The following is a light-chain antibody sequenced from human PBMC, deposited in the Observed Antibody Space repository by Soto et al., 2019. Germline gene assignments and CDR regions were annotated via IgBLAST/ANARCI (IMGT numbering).Light chain of an antibody. CDR1: QSISSY. V-gene: IGKV1-39*01. J-gene: IGKJ4*01. CDR3: QQSYSTLGLT. CDR2: AAS. Sequence: DFQMTQSPSSLSASVGDRVTITCRASQSISSYLNWYQQKPGKAPKLLIYAASSLQSGVPSRFSGSGSGTDFTLPISSLQPEDFATYYCQQSYSTLGLTFGGGTKVEIK.